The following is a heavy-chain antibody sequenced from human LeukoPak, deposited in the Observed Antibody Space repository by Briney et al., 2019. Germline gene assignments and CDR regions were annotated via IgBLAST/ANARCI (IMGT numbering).Heavy chain of an antibody. CDR3: ARVESAYYGSGSNFDY. CDR1: GYTFTGYY. J-gene: IGHJ4*02. CDR2: INPISGGT. Sequence: ASVKVSCKASGYTFTGYYMHWVRQAPGQGLEWMGWINPISGGTNYAQNFQGRVTMTRDTSTSTAYMELSRLRSDDTAVYYCARVESAYYGSGSNFDYWGQGTLVTVSS. V-gene: IGHV1-2*02. D-gene: IGHD3-10*01.